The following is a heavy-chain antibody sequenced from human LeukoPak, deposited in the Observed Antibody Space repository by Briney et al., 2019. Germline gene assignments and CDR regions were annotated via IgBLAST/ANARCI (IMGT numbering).Heavy chain of an antibody. D-gene: IGHD5-12*01. CDR3: AREDIVATQHYGMDV. J-gene: IGHJ6*02. V-gene: IGHV3-74*01. CDR2: INSDGSST. CDR1: GFTFSSYA. Sequence: GGSLRLSCSASGFTFSSYAMHWVRQAPGKGLVWVSRINSDGSSTSYADSVKGRFTISRDNAKNTLYLQMNSLRAEDTAVYYCAREDIVATQHYGMDVWGQGTTVTVSS.